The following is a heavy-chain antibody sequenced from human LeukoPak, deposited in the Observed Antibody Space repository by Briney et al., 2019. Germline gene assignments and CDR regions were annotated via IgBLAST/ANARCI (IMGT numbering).Heavy chain of an antibody. V-gene: IGHV1-18*01. Sequence: ASVKVSCKASGYTFTSYGITWVRQAPGQGLEWMGWISPYNGNTNYAQKLQGRVTMTTDTSTSTAYMELRSLRSDDTAVYYCARVGYYGSGSYSHYYYGMDVWGQGTTVTVSS. CDR3: ARVGYYGSGSYSHYYYGMDV. D-gene: IGHD3-10*01. CDR2: ISPYNGNT. J-gene: IGHJ6*02. CDR1: GYTFTSYG.